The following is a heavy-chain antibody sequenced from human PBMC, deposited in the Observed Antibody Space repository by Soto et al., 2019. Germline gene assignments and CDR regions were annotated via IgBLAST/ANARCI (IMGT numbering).Heavy chain of an antibody. J-gene: IGHJ4*02. CDR2: TSYDGSNK. CDR3: TRWGTTGGLDV. CDR1: GFTFRSFV. V-gene: IGHV3-30*19. Sequence: QVQLVESVGGVVQPGTSLRLSCVGSGFTFRSFVIHWVRQAPGKGLEWVALTSYDGSNKYYDDSVKGLFTISRDNSRNTLEVQMCIRRLEVAALYSCTRWGTTGGLDVWGQGTLVSLSS. D-gene: IGHD3-16*01.